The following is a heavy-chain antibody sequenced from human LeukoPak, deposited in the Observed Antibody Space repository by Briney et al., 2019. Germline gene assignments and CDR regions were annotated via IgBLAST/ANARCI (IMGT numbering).Heavy chain of an antibody. CDR1: GFTFSSYA. V-gene: IGHV3-30-3*01. D-gene: IGHD3-3*01. CDR2: ISYDGSNK. Sequence: GRSLRLSCAASGFTFSSYAMHWVRQAPGKGLEWVAVISYDGSNKYYADSVKGRFTISRDNSKNTLYLQMNSLRAEDTAVYYCARDGVVRALDYWGQGTLVTVSS. J-gene: IGHJ4*02. CDR3: ARDGVVRALDY.